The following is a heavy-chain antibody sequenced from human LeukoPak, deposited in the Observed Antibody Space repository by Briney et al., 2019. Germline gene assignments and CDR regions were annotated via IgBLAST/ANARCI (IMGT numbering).Heavy chain of an antibody. CDR3: ARGLVGVVPAAAPFDY. D-gene: IGHD2-2*01. Sequence: PSETLSLTCTVSGGSISSGDYYWSWIRQPPGKGLEWIGHIYCSGSTYYNPSLKSRVTISVNTSKNQFSLKLSSVTAADTAVYYCARGLVGVVPAAAPFDYWGQGTLVTVSS. CDR1: GGSISSGDYY. J-gene: IGHJ4*02. V-gene: IGHV4-30-4*01. CDR2: IYCSGST.